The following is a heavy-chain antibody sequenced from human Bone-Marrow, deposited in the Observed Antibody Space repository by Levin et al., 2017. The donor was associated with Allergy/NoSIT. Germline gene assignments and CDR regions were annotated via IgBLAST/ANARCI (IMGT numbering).Heavy chain of an antibody. V-gene: IGHV3-30*18. J-gene: IGHJ4*02. Sequence: SCAASGFTFNNYGMHWVRQAPGKGLEWVAIISYDGSNKYYADSVKGRFTISRDDSKNTLFLQMNSLRAEDTAVYYCAKLWKDDWFLAGGFDYWGQGTLVTVSS. CDR2: ISYDGSNK. CDR3: AKLWKDDWFLAGGFDY. D-gene: IGHD3-9*01. CDR1: GFTFNNYG.